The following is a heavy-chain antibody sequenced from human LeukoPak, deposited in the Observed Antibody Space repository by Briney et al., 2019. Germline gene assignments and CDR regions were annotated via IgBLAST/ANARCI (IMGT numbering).Heavy chain of an antibody. CDR2: IIPIFGSA. J-gene: IGHJ6*03. CDR3: ARDIGRPEGGYYYMDV. Sequence: SVKVSCKASGVTFDSSDISWVRQAPGQGLEWMGGIIPIFGSAIYAQKLQGRVTITADTSTSTAYMELTSLRSEDTAMYYCARDIGRPEGGYYYMDVWGKGTTVIVSS. V-gene: IGHV1-69*06. CDR1: GVTFDSSD. D-gene: IGHD1-26*01.